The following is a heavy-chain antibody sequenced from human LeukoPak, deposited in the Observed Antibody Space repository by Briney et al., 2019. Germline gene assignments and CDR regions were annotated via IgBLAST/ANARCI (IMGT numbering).Heavy chain of an antibody. J-gene: IGHJ4*02. CDR1: GYTLTGYY. CDR3: ARVYHNCGGDCYPYFDY. CDR2: INPNSGGT. V-gene: IGHV1-2*02. Sequence: ASVKVSCKASGYTLTGYYMHWVRQAPGQGLEWMGWINPNSGGTNYAQKFQGRVTMTRDTSISTAYMELSRLRSDDTAVYYCARVYHNCGGDCYPYFDYWGQGTLVTVSS. D-gene: IGHD2-21*01.